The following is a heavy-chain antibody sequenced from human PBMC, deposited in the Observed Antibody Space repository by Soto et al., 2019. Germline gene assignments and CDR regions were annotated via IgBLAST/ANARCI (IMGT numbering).Heavy chain of an antibody. CDR2: ISIYNGNT. Sequence: VQLVQSGGEVRMPGASVKVSCKASGYTFTSHGVTWVRQAPGLGLEWMGWISIYNGNTPYAQKVQGRLTLTIDTSTSTAYMALRSLTSDDTAVYFCAISPMAPVPVDYWGQGTLVTVSS. CDR3: AISPMAPVPVDY. J-gene: IGHJ4*02. D-gene: IGHD2-2*01. CDR1: GYTFTSHG. V-gene: IGHV1-18*04.